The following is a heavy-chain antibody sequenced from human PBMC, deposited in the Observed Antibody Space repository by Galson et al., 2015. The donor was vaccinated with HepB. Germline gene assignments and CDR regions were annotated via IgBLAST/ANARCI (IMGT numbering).Heavy chain of an antibody. V-gene: IGHV1-46*01. D-gene: IGHD2-2*01. J-gene: IGHJ6*02. CDR2: INPSGGST. CDR1: GYTFTSYY. CDR3: ARDGGYCSSTSCHRDYYYGMDV. Sequence: VKVSCKASGYTFTSYYMHWVRQAPGQGLEWMGIINPSGGSTSYAQKFQGRVTMTRDTSTSTVYMELSSLRSEDTAVYYCARDGGYCSSTSCHRDYYYGMDVWGQGTTVTVSS.